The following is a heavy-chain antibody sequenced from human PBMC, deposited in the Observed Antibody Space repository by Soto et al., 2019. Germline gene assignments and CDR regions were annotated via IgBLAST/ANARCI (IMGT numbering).Heavy chain of an antibody. J-gene: IGHJ3*02. CDR3: ASDSHCDGGNCPMGGFDM. D-gene: IGHD2-15*01. CDR2: IYPGDSDT. Sequence: PGESLKISCKGSGYSFTNYWIGWVRQMPGKGLEWMGIIYPGDSDTRYSPSFQGQVTISADNSISTAYLQWSSLKASDTAIYFCASDSHCDGGNCPMGGFDMWGQGTMVTVSS. CDR1: GYSFTNYW. V-gene: IGHV5-51*01.